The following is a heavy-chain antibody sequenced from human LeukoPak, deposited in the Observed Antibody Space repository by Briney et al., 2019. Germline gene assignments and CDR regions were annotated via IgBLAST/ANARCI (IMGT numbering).Heavy chain of an antibody. CDR2: IKSDGIST. Sequence: GGSLRLSCAASGFSFSTSWMHWVRQAPGKGLVWVSRIKSDGISTTYADSVKGRFTISRDNARNSLYLQMNSLTAEDTAVYYCARDPYSGAYGDTYYYYMDVWGKGTTVTISS. J-gene: IGHJ6*03. CDR3: ARDPYSGAYGDTYYYYMDV. D-gene: IGHD1-26*01. V-gene: IGHV3-74*01. CDR1: GFSFSTSW.